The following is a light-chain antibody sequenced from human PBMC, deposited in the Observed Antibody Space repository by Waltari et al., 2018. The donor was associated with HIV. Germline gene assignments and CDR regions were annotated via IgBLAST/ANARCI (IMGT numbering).Light chain of an antibody. V-gene: IGKV1-NL1*01. J-gene: IGKJ1*01. CDR1: QAISNS. Sequence: DIQMTQSPSSLSASVGDSVTITCRASQAISNSLAWYQQKPGKAPKLLLYAAPRLESGVPSSFSGGGTGTDYTLTISSLQPDHFATYYCQQYYSTPTFGQGTRVEIK. CDR2: AAP. CDR3: QQYYSTPT.